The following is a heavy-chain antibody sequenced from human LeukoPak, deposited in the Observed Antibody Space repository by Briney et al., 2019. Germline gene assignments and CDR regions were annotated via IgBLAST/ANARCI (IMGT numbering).Heavy chain of an antibody. J-gene: IGHJ3*02. CDR2: IYSGGST. Sequence: PGGSLRLSCAASGFTVSSNYMSWVRQAPGKGLEWVSVIYSGGSTYYADSVKGRFTISRDNSKNTLYLQMNSLRAEDTAVYYCARDRRATSLRDAFDIWGQGTMVTVSS. V-gene: IGHV3-66*01. CDR3: ARDRRATSLRDAFDI. CDR1: GFTVSSNY. D-gene: IGHD5-12*01.